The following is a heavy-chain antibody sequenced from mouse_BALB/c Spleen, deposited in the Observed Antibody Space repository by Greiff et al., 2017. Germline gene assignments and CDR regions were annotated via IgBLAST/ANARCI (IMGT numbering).Heavy chain of an antibody. CDR3: VRGPYYGRGYDY. CDR1: GFSLTRYD. D-gene: IGHD1-1*01. J-gene: IGHJ4*01. CDR2: IWTGGGT. Sequence: QVQLKQSGPGLVAPSQSLSITCTVSGFSLTRYDISWIRQPPGKGLEWLGVIWTGGGTNYNSAFMSRLSISKDNSKSQVFLKMNSLQTDDTAIYYCVRGPYYGRGYDYWGQGTSVTVSS. V-gene: IGHV2-9-2*01.